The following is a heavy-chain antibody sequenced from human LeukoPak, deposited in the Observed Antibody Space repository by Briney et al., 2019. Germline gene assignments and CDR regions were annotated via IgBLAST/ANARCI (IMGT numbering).Heavy chain of an antibody. Sequence: GGSLRLSCAASGFTFSSYGMHWVRQAPGKGLEWVALISYDGSNRHYADSVKGRFTISRDNSKNTLYMQMNSLRAEDTAVYYCARDTPGYSSSWYGYDAFDIWGQGTMVTVSS. CDR1: GFTFSSYG. D-gene: IGHD6-13*01. V-gene: IGHV3-30*03. CDR3: ARDTPGYSSSWYGYDAFDI. J-gene: IGHJ3*02. CDR2: ISYDGSNR.